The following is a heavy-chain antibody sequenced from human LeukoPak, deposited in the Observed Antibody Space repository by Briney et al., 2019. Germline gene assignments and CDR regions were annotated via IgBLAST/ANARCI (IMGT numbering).Heavy chain of an antibody. V-gene: IGHV4-59*08. CDR2: IYNSGST. J-gene: IGHJ4*01. D-gene: IGHD5-24*01. CDR3: ASHTAGHGSGY. CDR1: GASICSYY. Sequence: PSETLSLTCTVSGASICSYYWSWIRQPQGKGLEWIGHIYNSGSTRYNPSLQSRGSITVDTSNNQFSLNLNSVTVADTAVYYCASHTAGHGSGYWGHGILVTVSS.